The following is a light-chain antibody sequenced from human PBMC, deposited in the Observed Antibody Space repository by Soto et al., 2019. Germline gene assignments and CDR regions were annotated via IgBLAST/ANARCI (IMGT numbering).Light chain of an antibody. Sequence: EIVLTHSPGTLSLSPCERATLSFSASQSVSSRLAWYQQKPGQAPRLLIYDASNRATGIPARFSGSGSGTDFTLTISSLEPEDFAVYYCQQRSNWPLTFGGGTKVNIK. CDR1: QSVSSR. V-gene: IGKV3-11*01. J-gene: IGKJ4*01. CDR2: DAS. CDR3: QQRSNWPLT.